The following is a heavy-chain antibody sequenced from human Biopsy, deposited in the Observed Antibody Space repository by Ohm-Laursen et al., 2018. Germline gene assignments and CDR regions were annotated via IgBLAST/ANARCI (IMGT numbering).Heavy chain of an antibody. CDR2: IWYDGRNQ. Sequence: SLRLSCTAPGFTFNNYGMHWVRQAPGKRLEWVAVIWYDGRNQYYADFVKGRFTISRDNSKNTLYLQMNSLRAEDTAVYFCAREIYPTTIYRPVDSWGQGTLVTVSS. D-gene: IGHD3-3*01. CDR1: GFTFNNYG. CDR3: AREIYPTTIYRPVDS. J-gene: IGHJ5*01. V-gene: IGHV3-33*08.